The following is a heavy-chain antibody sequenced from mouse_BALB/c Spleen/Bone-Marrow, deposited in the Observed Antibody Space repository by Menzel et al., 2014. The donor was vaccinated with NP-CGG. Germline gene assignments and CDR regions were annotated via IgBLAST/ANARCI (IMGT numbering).Heavy chain of an antibody. CDR3: ASGDYFDY. Sequence: VKLQESGAELMKPGASVKISCKATGYTFSNYWMDWVKQRPGHGLEWIGEILPGSGSTNYNEKFTGKATFTADTSSNTAYLQLSSLTSADSAVYYCASGDYFDYWGQGTTLTVSS. V-gene: IGHV1-9*01. CDR2: ILPGSGST. J-gene: IGHJ2*01. CDR1: GYTFSNYW.